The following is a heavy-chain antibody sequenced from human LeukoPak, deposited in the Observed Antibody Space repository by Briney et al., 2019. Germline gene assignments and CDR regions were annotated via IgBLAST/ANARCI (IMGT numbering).Heavy chain of an antibody. D-gene: IGHD2-21*02. V-gene: IGHV4-59*10. CDR1: GGSISSYY. CDR2: IYTSGST. Sequence: SETLSLTCAVSGGSISSYYWSWIRQPAGKGLEWIERIYTSGSTNYNPSLKSRVTMSVDSSKNQFSLKVRSVTAADTAVYYCARLPGGDSSSVVAFDIWGQGTMVTVSS. J-gene: IGHJ3*02. CDR3: ARLPGGDSSSVVAFDI.